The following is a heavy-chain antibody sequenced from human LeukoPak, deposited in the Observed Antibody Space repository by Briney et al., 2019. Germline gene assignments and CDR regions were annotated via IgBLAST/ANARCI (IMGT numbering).Heavy chain of an antibody. D-gene: IGHD3-22*01. Sequence: ASVKVSCKVSGYTLTELSMHWVRQATGKGLEWMGGFDPEDGESVYAQEFQGRVTMTEDTSTDTAYMELSSLRSEDTAVYYCATALSNPFYDSSGYYYGYFQHWGQGTLVTVSS. J-gene: IGHJ1*01. V-gene: IGHV1-24*01. CDR3: ATALSNPFYDSSGYYYGYFQH. CDR1: GYTLTELS. CDR2: FDPEDGES.